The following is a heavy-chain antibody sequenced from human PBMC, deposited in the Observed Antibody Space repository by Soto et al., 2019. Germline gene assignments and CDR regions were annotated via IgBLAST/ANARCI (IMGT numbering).Heavy chain of an antibody. CDR2: ISSNGGST. CDR1: GFTFSSYA. CDR3: VKEENIVLMYYFDY. D-gene: IGHD2-8*01. Sequence: GALRLSCSASGFTFSSYAMHWVRQAPGKGLEYVSAISSNGGSTYYADSVKGRFTISRDNSKNTLYLQMSSLRAEDTAVYYCVKEENIVLMYYFDYWGQGTLVTVSS. J-gene: IGHJ4*02. V-gene: IGHV3-64D*06.